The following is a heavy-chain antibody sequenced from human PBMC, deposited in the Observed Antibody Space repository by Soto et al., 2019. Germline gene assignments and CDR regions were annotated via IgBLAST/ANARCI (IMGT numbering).Heavy chain of an antibody. Sequence: GGSLRLSCAASGFTFSSYAMSWVRQAPGKGLEWVSAISGSGGSTYYADSVKGRFTISRDNSKNTLYLQMNSLRAEDTAVYYCAKVRGATKTPYYFDYWGQGTLVTVSS. J-gene: IGHJ4*02. V-gene: IGHV3-23*01. CDR2: ISGSGGST. CDR1: GFTFSSYA. D-gene: IGHD1-26*01. CDR3: AKVRGATKTPYYFDY.